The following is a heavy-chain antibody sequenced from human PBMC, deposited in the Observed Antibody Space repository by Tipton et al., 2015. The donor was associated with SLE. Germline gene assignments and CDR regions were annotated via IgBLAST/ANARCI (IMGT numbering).Heavy chain of an antibody. CDR2: IHASGNSGST. D-gene: IGHD3-3*01. J-gene: IGHJ4*02. CDR3: ARDFWSGYGSFDS. V-gene: IGHV4-61*02. CDR1: GGSISSGGHY. Sequence: TLSLTCTVSGGSISSGGHYWSWIRQPAGKGLEWIGRIHASGNSGSTEYNPSLKSRVSMSLDTSKNQFSLKLSSVTAADTAVYYCARDFWSGYGSFDSWGQGTLVTVSP.